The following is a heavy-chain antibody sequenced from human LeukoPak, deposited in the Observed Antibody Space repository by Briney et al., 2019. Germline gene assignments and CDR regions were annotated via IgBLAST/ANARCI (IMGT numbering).Heavy chain of an antibody. D-gene: IGHD2-15*01. CDR1: GFTFSSYA. CDR3: AKGPRAYCSGGSCLFDY. V-gene: IGHV3-23*01. CDR2: ISGSGGST. J-gene: IGHJ4*02. Sequence: GGPLRLSCAASGFTFSSYAMSWVRQAPGKGLEWVSAISGSGGSTYYADSVKGRFTISRDNSKNTLYLQMNSLRAEDTAVYYCAKGPRAYCSGGSCLFDYWGQGTLVTVSS.